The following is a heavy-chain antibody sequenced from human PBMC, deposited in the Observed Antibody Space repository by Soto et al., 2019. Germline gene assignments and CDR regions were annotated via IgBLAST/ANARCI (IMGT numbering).Heavy chain of an antibody. Sequence: EVQLVESGGDLVQPGGSLRLSCTASGFIFSNYWMTWVRQAPGKGLEWVGNIKEDGSEKNYVDSVKGRFTMSRDNSKKVLYLEKDRLGIEDKGGDYCGRDSGGVTCTNWSCGLGLWGQRTKVTGS. V-gene: IGHV3-7*01. J-gene: IGHJ3*01. CDR3: GRDSGGVTCTNWSCGLGL. CDR2: IKEDGSEK. D-gene: IGHD2-8*01. CDR1: GFIFSNYW.